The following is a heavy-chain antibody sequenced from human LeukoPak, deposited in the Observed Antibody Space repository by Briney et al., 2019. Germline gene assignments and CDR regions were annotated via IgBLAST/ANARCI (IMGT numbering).Heavy chain of an antibody. J-gene: IGHJ4*02. V-gene: IGHV6-1*01. Sequence: SQTLSLTCAISGDSVSSNSAAWNWIRQSPSRGLEWLGRTYYRSKWYNDYAVSVKSRITINPDTSKNQFSLQLNSAPPEDTAVYYCARDPDTAMVAGGFDYWGQGPLVTVSS. CDR3: ARDPDTAMVAGGFDY. CDR1: GDSVSSNSAA. CDR2: TYYRSKWYN. D-gene: IGHD5-18*01.